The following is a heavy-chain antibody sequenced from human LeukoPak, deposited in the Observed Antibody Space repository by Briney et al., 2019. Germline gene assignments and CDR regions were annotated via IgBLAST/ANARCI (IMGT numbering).Heavy chain of an antibody. CDR2: ISSSGST. CDR1: GDSISSGDYY. Sequence: PSETLSLTCTVSGDSISSGDYYWSWIRQPAGKGLEWIGRISSSGSTNYNPSLKSRVTISVDTSKNQFSLKLSSVTAADTAVYFCARGPYSYDSSGAFDIWGQGTMVTVSS. CDR3: ARGPYSYDSSGAFDI. D-gene: IGHD3-22*01. V-gene: IGHV4-61*02. J-gene: IGHJ3*02.